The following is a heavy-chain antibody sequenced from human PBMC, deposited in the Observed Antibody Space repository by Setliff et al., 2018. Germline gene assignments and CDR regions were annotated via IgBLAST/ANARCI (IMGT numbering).Heavy chain of an antibody. D-gene: IGHD3-9*01. CDR3: ARTLYDYDILTGPGYYFDY. J-gene: IGHJ4*02. CDR1: GGSISSSSYY. V-gene: IGHV4-39*07. CDR2: IYYSGSA. Sequence: SETLSLTCTVSGGSISSSSYYWGWIRQPPGKGLEWIGSIYYSGSAYYNPSLKSRVTISVDTSKNQFSLKLSSVTAADTAVYYCARTLYDYDILTGPGYYFDYWGQGTLVTVSS.